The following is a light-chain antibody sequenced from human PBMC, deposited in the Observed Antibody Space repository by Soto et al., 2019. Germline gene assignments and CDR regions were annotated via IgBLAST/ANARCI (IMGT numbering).Light chain of an antibody. CDR1: SSDVGGYNY. V-gene: IGLV2-8*01. Sequence: QSALTQPPSASGSPGQSVTISCTGTSSDVGGYNYVSWYQQHPGKAPKLMIYELSKRPSGVPDRFSGSKSGNTASLTVSGVQGEDEADYYCSSFEASNNLLFGGGTKLTVL. J-gene: IGLJ2*01. CDR3: SSFEASNNLL. CDR2: ELS.